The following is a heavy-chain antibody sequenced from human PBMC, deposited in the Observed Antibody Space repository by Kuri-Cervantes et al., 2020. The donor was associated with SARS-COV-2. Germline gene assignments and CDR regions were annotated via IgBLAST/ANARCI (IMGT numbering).Heavy chain of an antibody. D-gene: IGHD3-9*01. V-gene: IGHV3-30-3*01. CDR3: ARDSLDWFIPLDY. J-gene: IGHJ4*02. Sequence: GGSLRLSCAASGFTFSSYAMHWVRQAPGKGLEWVAVISYDGSNKYYADSVKGRFTISRDNSKNTLYLQMNSLRAEDTAVYYCARDSLDWFIPLDYWGQGTLVTVS. CDR2: ISYDGSNK. CDR1: GFTFSSYA.